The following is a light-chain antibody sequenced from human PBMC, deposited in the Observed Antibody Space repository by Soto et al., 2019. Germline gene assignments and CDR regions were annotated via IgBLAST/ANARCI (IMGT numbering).Light chain of an antibody. CDR2: KAS. Sequence: DIQMTQSPSTLAASVGDRVTITCRASQSISIWLAWYQQKPGKAPKLLIYKASSLESGVPSRFSGSGSGTEFTLAISSLQPDDFATYYCHQYNSYSVTFGQGTKVEIK. J-gene: IGKJ1*01. CDR3: HQYNSYSVT. CDR1: QSISIW. V-gene: IGKV1-5*03.